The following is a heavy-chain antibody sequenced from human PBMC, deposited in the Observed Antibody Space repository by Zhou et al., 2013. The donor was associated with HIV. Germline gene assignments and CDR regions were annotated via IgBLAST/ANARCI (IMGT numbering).Heavy chain of an antibody. Sequence: QVQLVQSGAEVKKPGSSVKVSCKVSGGIFSTYAISWVRQAPGQGLEWMGGIIPFFGTANYAQKFQGRVAITAAESTSTAYMELSSLRSEDTAVYYCARCYYDNSGCDYWGQGTLVTVSS. CDR1: GGIFSTYA. CDR2: IIPFFGTA. V-gene: IGHV1-69*12. J-gene: IGHJ4*02. CDR3: ARCYYDNSGCDY. D-gene: IGHD3-22*01.